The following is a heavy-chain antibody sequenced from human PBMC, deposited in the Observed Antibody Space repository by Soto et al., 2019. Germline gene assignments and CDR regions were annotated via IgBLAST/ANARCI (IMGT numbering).Heavy chain of an antibody. D-gene: IGHD3-22*01. CDR1: GGTFSSYA. CDR2: IIPIFGTA. J-gene: IGHJ3*02. V-gene: IGHV1-69*13. Sequence: ASVKVSCKASGGTFSSYAISWVRQAPGQGLEWMGGIIPIFGTANYAQKFQGRVTITADESTSTAYMELSSLRSEDTAVYYCARGAYDSSGYDAFDIWGQGTMVTVSS. CDR3: ARGAYDSSGYDAFDI.